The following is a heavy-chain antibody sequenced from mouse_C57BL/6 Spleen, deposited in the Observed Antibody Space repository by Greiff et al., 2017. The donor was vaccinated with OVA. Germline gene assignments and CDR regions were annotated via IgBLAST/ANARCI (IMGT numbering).Heavy chain of an antibody. D-gene: IGHD2-1*01. J-gene: IGHJ1*03. CDR1: GYSFTGYY. CDR3: ARGGDLLDV. CDR2: INPSTGGT. Sequence: EVQLQQSGPELVKPGASVKISCKASGYSFTGYYMNWVKQSPEKSLEWIGKINPSTGGTTYNQKFKAKATLTVDKSSSTAYMQLKSLPSEDSAVYYCARGGDLLDVWGTGTTVTVSS. V-gene: IGHV1-42*01.